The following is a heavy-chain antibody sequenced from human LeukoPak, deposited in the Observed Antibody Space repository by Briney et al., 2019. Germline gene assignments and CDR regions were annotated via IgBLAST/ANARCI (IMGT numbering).Heavy chain of an antibody. Sequence: PSETLSLTCTVSGGSISGSSYYWGWIRQPPGKGLEWIGNIFYSGSAYYNLSLKSRVTISVDTSKNQFSLRMSSVTAADTAVYYCARGAGDYALTTLDSWGQGALVTVSS. V-gene: IGHV4-39*01. J-gene: IGHJ4*02. CDR3: ARGAGDYALTTLDS. D-gene: IGHD4-17*01. CDR2: IFYSGSA. CDR1: GGSISGSSYY.